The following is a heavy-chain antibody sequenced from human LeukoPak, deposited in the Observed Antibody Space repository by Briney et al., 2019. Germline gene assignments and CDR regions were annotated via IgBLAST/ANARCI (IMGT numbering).Heavy chain of an antibody. V-gene: IGHV3-23*01. J-gene: IGHJ4*02. CDR3: AKVKALDAVASYFDY. D-gene: IGHD1-1*01. CDR2: ISSSGDNT. Sequence: GGSLRLSCAASGFIFSTYAMGWVRQAPGKGLEWVSAISSSGDNTYYADSVKGQFTISRDNSKNTLDLQMNSLRAEDTTMYHCAKVKALDAVASYFDYWGQGTLVTVSS. CDR1: GFIFSTYA.